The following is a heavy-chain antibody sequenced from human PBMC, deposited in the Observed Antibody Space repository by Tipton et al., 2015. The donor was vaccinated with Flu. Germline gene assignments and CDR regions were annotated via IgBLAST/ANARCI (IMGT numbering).Heavy chain of an antibody. J-gene: IGHJ4*02. V-gene: IGHV4-59*08. CDR1: GGSITSYV. CDR3: ARLSYYDVDLKNFYFED. D-gene: IGHD3-10*02. Sequence: TLSLTCTVSGGSITSYVWTWIRQPPGKGLEWIGYVHYSEGANYNTSLKSRVTMSVDTSKNQFSLKLNSVTAADTAVYYCARLSYYDVDLKNFYFEDWGQGTLVTVSS. CDR2: VHYSEGA.